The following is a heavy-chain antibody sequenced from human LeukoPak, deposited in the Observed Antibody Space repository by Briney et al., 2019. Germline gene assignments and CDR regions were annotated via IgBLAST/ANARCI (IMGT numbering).Heavy chain of an antibody. CDR1: GYTFTSYY. Sequence: EASVKASCKASGYTFTSYYMHWVRQAPGQGLEWMGIINPSGGSTSYAQKFQGRVTMTRDTSTSTVYMELSSLRSEDTAVYYCARDLPRNWYFDLWGRGTLVTVSS. J-gene: IGHJ2*01. CDR2: INPSGGST. V-gene: IGHV1-46*01. CDR3: ARDLPRNWYFDL.